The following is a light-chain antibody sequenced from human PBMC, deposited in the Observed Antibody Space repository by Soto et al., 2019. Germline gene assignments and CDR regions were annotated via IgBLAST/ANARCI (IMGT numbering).Light chain of an antibody. CDR2: DDN. V-gene: IGLV3-21*02. Sequence: SYELTQPPSVSVAPGQTARIPCGGSNIGTKPVHWYQQKPGQAPMLVVYDDNDRPSGIPERLSGSNSGDTATLTINRVEAGDEADYYCQVWGSSGDQYVFGPGTKLTVL. CDR1: NIGTKP. J-gene: IGLJ1*01. CDR3: QVWGSSGDQYV.